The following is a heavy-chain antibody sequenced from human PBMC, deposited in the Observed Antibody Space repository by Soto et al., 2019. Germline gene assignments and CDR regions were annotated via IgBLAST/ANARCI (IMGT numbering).Heavy chain of an antibody. V-gene: IGHV3-33*01. Sequence: GGSLRLSCAASGFSFSSYGMHWVRQAPGKGLEYVAIIWYDGSKKYYADSVKGRFTISRDNSKNTLYLQMNSLRVEDTAVYYCARDPGDYYLDSWGQGTLVTVSS. CDR2: IWYDGSKK. J-gene: IGHJ4*02. D-gene: IGHD2-21*01. CDR3: ARDPGDYYLDS. CDR1: GFSFSSYG.